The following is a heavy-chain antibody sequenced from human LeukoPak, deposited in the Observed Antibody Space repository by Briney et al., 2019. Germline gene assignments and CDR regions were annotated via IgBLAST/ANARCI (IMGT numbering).Heavy chain of an antibody. D-gene: IGHD3-3*01. CDR2: IYYSGST. V-gene: IGHV4-31*03. J-gene: IGHJ4*02. CDR1: GGSMSGHF. CDR3: ARERYDFWSGYYTVDY. Sequence: SETLSLTCNVSGGSMSGHFWIWIRQHPGKGLEWIGYIYYSGSTYYNPSLKSRVTISVDTSKNQFSLKLSSVTAADTAVYYCARERYDFWSGYYTVDYWGQGTLVTVSS.